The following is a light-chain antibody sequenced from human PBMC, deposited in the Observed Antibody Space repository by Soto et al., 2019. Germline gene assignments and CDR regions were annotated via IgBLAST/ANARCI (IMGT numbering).Light chain of an antibody. CDR3: QQSYNTPLT. CDR1: QSISSW. J-gene: IGKJ4*01. V-gene: IGKV1-5*01. Sequence: IQMTQSPSTLSAKVGDRVTITCRASQSISSWLAWYQQKQGKAPKLLIYDASSLESGVPSRFSGSGSGTEFTLTISSLQPEDSATYYCQQSYNTPLTFGGGTKVDI. CDR2: DAS.